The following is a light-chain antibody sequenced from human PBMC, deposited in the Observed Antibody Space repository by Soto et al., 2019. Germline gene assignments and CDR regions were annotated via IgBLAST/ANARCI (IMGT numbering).Light chain of an antibody. CDR1: QTVGRW. J-gene: IGKJ4*01. CDR3: QQYDNYPLT. CDR2: DAS. Sequence: DIPMTQSPSTLSASVGDRVTITCRASQTVGRWLAWYQQKPGTAPKFLIYDASTLESGVPSRFSGSGSGTEFTLTISSLQPDDFATYYCQQYDNYPLTFGGGTKVEIK. V-gene: IGKV1-5*01.